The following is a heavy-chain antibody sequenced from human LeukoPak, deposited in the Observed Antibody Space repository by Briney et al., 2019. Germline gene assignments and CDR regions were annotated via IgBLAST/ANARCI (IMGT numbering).Heavy chain of an antibody. CDR2: ISGSGGST. Sequence: GGSLRLSCAASGFTFSSYAMSWVRQAPGKGLEWVSAISGSGGSTYYADSVKGRFTISRDNSKNTLYLQMNSLRAEDTAVYYCAKAYSGSYLGYYYMDVWGKGTTVTISS. CDR1: GFTFSSYA. CDR3: AKAYSGSYLGYYYMDV. D-gene: IGHD1-26*01. J-gene: IGHJ6*03. V-gene: IGHV3-23*01.